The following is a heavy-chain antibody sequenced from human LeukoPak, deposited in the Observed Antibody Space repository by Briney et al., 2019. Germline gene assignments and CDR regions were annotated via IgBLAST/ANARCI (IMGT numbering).Heavy chain of an antibody. CDR3: ASGYGDYEGYAFDI. CDR2: ISAYNGNT. V-gene: IGHV1-18*01. CDR1: GYTFTSYG. D-gene: IGHD4-17*01. J-gene: IGHJ3*02. Sequence: ASVKVSCNASGYTFTSYGISWVRQPPGQGLEWMGWISAYNGNTNYAQKLQGRVTMTTDTSTSTAYMELRSLRSDATAVYYCASGYGDYEGYAFDIWGQGTMVTVSS.